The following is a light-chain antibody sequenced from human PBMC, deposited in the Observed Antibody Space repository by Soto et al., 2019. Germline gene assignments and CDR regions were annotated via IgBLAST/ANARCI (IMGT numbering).Light chain of an antibody. V-gene: IGKV1-39*01. Sequence: DIQMNQSPSTLSECLGDRDSITCRASPSDSNYLHWYQQKPGKAPNLLISDASSLQSGVPSSFSASGSGTDFTLTVRSLQREDFATYYGQQSYSPPSITFGQGTRLEIK. J-gene: IGKJ5*01. CDR2: DAS. CDR1: PSDSNY. CDR3: QQSYSPPSIT.